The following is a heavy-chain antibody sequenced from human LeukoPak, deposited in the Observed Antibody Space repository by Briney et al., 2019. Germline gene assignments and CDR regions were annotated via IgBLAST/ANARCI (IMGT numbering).Heavy chain of an antibody. J-gene: IGHJ5*02. Sequence: GGSLRLSCAASGFTFTSYTMNWVRQAPGEGLEWVSSITSSSSYIYYADSVKGRFTISRDNAMNSLYLQMNSLRAEDTAVYYCARLAVAGNWFDPWGQGTLVTVTS. CDR3: ARLAVAGNWFDP. D-gene: IGHD6-19*01. CDR1: GFTFTSYT. V-gene: IGHV3-21*01. CDR2: ITSSSSYI.